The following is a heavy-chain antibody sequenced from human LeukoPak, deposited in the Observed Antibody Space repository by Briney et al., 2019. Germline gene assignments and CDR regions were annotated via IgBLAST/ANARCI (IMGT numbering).Heavy chain of an antibody. V-gene: IGHV3-7*01. CDR2: IKPDGSET. Sequence: GGSLRLSCAASGFMFSTYWMTWVRQAPGKGLEWVANIKPDGSETYYVDFVKGRFTISRDNAKNSLYLQMNSLRAEDTAVYYCARDPTPRYCSGGSCYTHYGMDVWGQGTTVTVSS. CDR3: ARDPTPRYCSGGSCYTHYGMDV. CDR1: GFMFSTYW. D-gene: IGHD2-15*01. J-gene: IGHJ6*02.